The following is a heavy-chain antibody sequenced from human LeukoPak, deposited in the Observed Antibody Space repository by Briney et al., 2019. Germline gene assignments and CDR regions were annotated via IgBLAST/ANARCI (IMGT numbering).Heavy chain of an antibody. D-gene: IGHD3-22*01. V-gene: IGHV3-30*18. CDR2: ISYDGSNK. J-gene: IGHJ4*02. Sequence: GGSLRLSCAASGFTFSSYGMNWVRQAPGKGLEWVAVISYDGSNKYYADSVKGRFTISRDNSKNTLYLQMNSLRAEDTSMYYLAKGLCYYYEIIGYVDYWGQGTLVTVSS. CDR1: GFTFSSYG. CDR3: AKGLCYYYEIIGYVDY.